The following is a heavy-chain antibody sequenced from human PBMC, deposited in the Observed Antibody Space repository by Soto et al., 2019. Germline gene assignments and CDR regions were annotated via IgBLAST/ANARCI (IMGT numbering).Heavy chain of an antibody. Sequence: ASVKVSCKASGYTFTSYGISWVRQAPGQGLEWMGWISAYNGNTNYAQKLQGRVSMTTDTSTSTAYMELRSLRSDDTAVYYCARKKPYDSSGYPDHWGQGTLVTVSS. CDR1: GYTFTSYG. V-gene: IGHV1-18*04. J-gene: IGHJ4*02. D-gene: IGHD3-22*01. CDR3: ARKKPYDSSGYPDH. CDR2: ISAYNGNT.